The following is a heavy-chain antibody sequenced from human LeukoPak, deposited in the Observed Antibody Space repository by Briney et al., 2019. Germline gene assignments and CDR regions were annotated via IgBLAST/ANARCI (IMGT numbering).Heavy chain of an antibody. CDR2: INPKSDGR. CDR3: ARIAVAGDYFYGMDV. D-gene: IGHD6-19*01. Sequence: ASVKVSCKASVYTFTGYYMHSVRQAPGQGLEWMGRINPKSDGRKYAKKFQGRVTMTRDPSMSTAHMELRRLRSDDTDVYYCARIAVAGDYFYGMDVWGQGATVTVSS. J-gene: IGHJ6*02. V-gene: IGHV1-2*05. CDR1: VYTFTGYY.